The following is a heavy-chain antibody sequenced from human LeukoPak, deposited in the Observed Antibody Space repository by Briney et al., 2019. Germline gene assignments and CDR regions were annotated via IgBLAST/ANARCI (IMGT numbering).Heavy chain of an antibody. CDR3: AKEQTSSGFFDY. V-gene: IGHV3-11*05. CDR2: ISSTSSFT. J-gene: IGHJ4*02. Sequence: PGGSLRLSCAASGFTFSGFYMSWIRQAPGKGLDWVSYISSTSSFTDYADSVKGRFTISRDNSKNTLYLQMNSLRAEDRAVYYCAKEQTSSGFFDYWGQGTLVTVSS. D-gene: IGHD2-2*01. CDR1: GFTFSGFY.